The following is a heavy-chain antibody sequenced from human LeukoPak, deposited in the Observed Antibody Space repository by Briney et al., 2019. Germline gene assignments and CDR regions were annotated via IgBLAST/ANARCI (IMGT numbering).Heavy chain of an antibody. V-gene: IGHV3-20*04. D-gene: IGHD6-13*01. CDR2: INWNGGRT. CDR3: AKKDVAAASTEYFQH. J-gene: IGHJ1*01. CDR1: GFTFSSYE. Sequence: GGSLRLSCAASGFTFSSYEMNWVRQAPGKGLEWVSGINWNGGRTGYADSVKGRFTISRENSKNTLYLQMNSLRAEDTAVYYCAKKDVAAASTEYFQHWGQGTLVTVSS.